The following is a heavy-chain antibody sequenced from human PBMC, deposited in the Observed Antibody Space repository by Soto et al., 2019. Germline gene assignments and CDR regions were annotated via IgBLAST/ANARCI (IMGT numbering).Heavy chain of an antibody. D-gene: IGHD5-18*01. CDR2: INPNSGGT. V-gene: IGHV1-2*04. CDR1: GYTFTGYY. CDR3: ARGGIQLWFRDNNWFDP. Sequence: ASVKVSCKASGYTFTGYYMHWVRQAPGQGLEWMGWINPNSGGTNYAQKFQGWVTMTRDTSISTAYMELSRLRSDDTAVYYCARGGIQLWFRDNNWFDPWGQGTLVTVSS. J-gene: IGHJ5*02.